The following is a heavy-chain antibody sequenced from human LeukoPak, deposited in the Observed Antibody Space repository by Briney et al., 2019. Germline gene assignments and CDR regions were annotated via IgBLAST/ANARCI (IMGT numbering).Heavy chain of an antibody. Sequence: ASVKVSCTASGYTFNNNYMRWFRQDPGQGLEWMGWINPNSGGTNYAQKFQGRVTMTRYTSISTAYMELSRLTSDDTAAHFWVGGNVWSLLYCGEESLVTVSS. CDR1: GYTFNNNY. CDR3: VGGNVWSLLY. CDR2: INPNSGGT. D-gene: IGHD3-3*01. J-gene: IGHJ4*02. V-gene: IGHV1-2*02.